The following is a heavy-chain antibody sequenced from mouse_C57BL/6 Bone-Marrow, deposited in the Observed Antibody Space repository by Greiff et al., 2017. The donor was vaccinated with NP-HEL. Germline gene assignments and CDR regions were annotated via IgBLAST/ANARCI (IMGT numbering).Heavy chain of an antibody. CDR3: ARWGYGSSYRWYFDV. Sequence: VQLQQSGPELVKPGDSVKISCKASGYSFTGYFMNWVMQSHGKSLEWIGRFNPYNGDTFYNQKFKGKATLTVDKSSSTAHMELRSLTSEDYAVYYCARWGYGSSYRWYFDVWGTGTTVTVSS. V-gene: IGHV1-20*01. CDR2: FNPYNGDT. D-gene: IGHD1-1*01. J-gene: IGHJ1*03. CDR1: GYSFTGYF.